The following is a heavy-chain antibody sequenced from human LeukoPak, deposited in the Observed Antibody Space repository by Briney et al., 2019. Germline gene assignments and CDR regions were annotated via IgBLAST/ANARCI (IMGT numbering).Heavy chain of an antibody. CDR2: ISSSSSYI. D-gene: IGHD1-26*01. V-gene: IGHV3-21*01. Sequence: GGSLRLSCAASGFTFSSYNMNWVRRAPGKGLEWVSSISSSSSYIYYADSVKGRFTISRDNAKNSLYLQMNSLRAEDTAVYYCARYDSGSYRYWGQGTLVTVSS. CDR3: ARYDSGSYRY. CDR1: GFTFSSYN. J-gene: IGHJ4*02.